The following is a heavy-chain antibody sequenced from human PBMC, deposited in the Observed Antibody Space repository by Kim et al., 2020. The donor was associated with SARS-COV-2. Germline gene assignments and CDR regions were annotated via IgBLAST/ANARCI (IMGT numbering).Heavy chain of an antibody. J-gene: IGHJ4*02. CDR1: GGTFSSYA. CDR3: ARVSVGYDILTGYSPYYFDY. D-gene: IGHD3-9*01. Sequence: SVKVSCKASGGTFSSYAICWVRQAPGQGLEWMGGIIPIFGTANYAQKFQGRVTITADESTSTAYMELSSLRSEDTAVYYCARVSVGYDILTGYSPYYFDYWGQGTLVTVSS. V-gene: IGHV1-69*13. CDR2: IIPIFGTA.